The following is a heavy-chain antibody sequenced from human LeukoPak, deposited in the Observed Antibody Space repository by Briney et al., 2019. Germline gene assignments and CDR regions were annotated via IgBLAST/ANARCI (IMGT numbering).Heavy chain of an antibody. CDR3: AKASRRHCGSSSCYTLDY. Sequence: GGSLRLSCAASEFTFSSYGMSWVRQAPGKGLEWVSAISDSGGTTYYADSVKGRFTISRDNSNNTLYLQMNSLSAEDTAVYYCAKASRRHCGSSSCYTLDYWGQGTLVTVSS. CDR1: EFTFSSYG. CDR2: ISDSGGTT. D-gene: IGHD2-2*02. J-gene: IGHJ4*02. V-gene: IGHV3-23*01.